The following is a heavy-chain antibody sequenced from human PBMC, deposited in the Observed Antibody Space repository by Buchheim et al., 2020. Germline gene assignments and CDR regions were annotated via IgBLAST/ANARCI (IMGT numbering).Heavy chain of an antibody. V-gene: IGHV4-34*01. Sequence: QVQLQQWGAGLLKPSETLSLTCAVYGGSFSGYYWSWIRQPPGKGLEWIGEINHSGSTNYNPSLKSRVTISVDTSKNQFSLKLSSVTAADTAVYYCARGRKWGTARFDYWGQGTL. J-gene: IGHJ4*02. D-gene: IGHD6-13*01. CDR2: INHSGST. CDR1: GGSFSGYY. CDR3: ARGRKWGTARFDY.